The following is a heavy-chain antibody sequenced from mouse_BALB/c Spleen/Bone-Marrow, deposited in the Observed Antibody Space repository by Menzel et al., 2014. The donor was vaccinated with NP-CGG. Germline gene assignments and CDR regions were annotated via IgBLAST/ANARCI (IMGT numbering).Heavy chain of an antibody. Sequence: QVQLKESGAELVKAGASVKLSCKASGYTFTSYYMYWVKQRPGQGLDGMGEINLSKGGTTFNKKFKSKATLTVDKSSSTAYMQLSSLTSEDSAVYYCIYYGTPYAMDYWGQGTSVTVSS. CDR2: INLSKGGT. V-gene: IGHV1S81*02. D-gene: IGHD2-1*01. J-gene: IGHJ4*01. CDR1: GYTFTSYY. CDR3: IYYGTPYAMDY.